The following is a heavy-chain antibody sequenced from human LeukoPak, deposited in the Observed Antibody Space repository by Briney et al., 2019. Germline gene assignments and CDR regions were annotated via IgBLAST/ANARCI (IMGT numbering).Heavy chain of an antibody. D-gene: IGHD3-9*01. Sequence: GRSLRLSCAESGFIFSNYGMHWVRQAPGKGLEWVADIWYDGSNKYYADSVKGRFTISRENSKNTLYLQMNSLRAEDTAVYYCARDEDYDFLTGYYTISPHCGYWGQGTLVTVSS. CDR3: ARDEDYDFLTGYYTISPHCGY. V-gene: IGHV3-33*01. CDR1: GFIFSNYG. J-gene: IGHJ4*02. CDR2: IWYDGSNK.